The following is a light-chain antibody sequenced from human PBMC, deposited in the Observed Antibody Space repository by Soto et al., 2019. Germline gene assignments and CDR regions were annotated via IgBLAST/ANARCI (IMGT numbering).Light chain of an antibody. J-gene: IGKJ5*01. CDR3: QQYGSSLFT. V-gene: IGKV3-20*01. CDR1: QSVTNNY. CDR2: DAS. Sequence: EIVLTQSPGTLSFSPGERATLSCRASQSVTNNYFAWYKQKPGQAPRLLIYDASNRATGIPARFSGSGSGTEFTLTISRLEPEDFEVYYCQQYGSSLFTFGQGTRLEIK.